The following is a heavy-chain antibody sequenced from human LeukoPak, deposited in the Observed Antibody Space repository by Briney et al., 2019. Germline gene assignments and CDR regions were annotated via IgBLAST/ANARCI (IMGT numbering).Heavy chain of an antibody. Sequence: PSETLSLTCTVSGGSISRYYWSWIRQPPGKGLEWIGYIYYSGSTNYNPSLKSRVTISVDTSKNQFSLKLRYVTAADTAVYYRARTLEGLWIVDYWGQGTLVTVSS. J-gene: IGHJ4*02. CDR2: IYYSGST. V-gene: IGHV4-59*01. D-gene: IGHD3-10*01. CDR3: ARTLEGLWIVDY. CDR1: GGSISRYY.